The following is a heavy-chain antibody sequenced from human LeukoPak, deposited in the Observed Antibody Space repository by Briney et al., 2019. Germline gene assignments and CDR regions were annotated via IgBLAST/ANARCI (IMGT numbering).Heavy chain of an antibody. V-gene: IGHV4-34*01. D-gene: IGHD3-16*01. CDR1: GGSFSGYY. CDR3: ARDGRPGWGPPTRAFDY. Sequence: KSSETLSLTCAVYGGSFSGYYWSWIRQPPGKGLEWIGEINHSGSTNYNPSLKSRVTISVDTSKNQFSLKLSSVTAADTAVYYCARDGRPGWGPPTRAFDYWGQGTLVTVSS. J-gene: IGHJ4*02. CDR2: INHSGST.